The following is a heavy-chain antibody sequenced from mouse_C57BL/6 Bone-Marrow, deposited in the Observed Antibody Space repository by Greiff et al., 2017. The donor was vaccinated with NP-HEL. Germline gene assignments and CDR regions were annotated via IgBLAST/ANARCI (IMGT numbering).Heavy chain of an antibody. CDR1: GFTFSSYA. CDR3: ARVPS. Sequence: EVQLVESGGGLVKPGGSLKLSCAASGFTFSSYAMSWVRQTPEQRLEWVATISHGGSYTYYPDNVKGRFTISRDNAKNNLYLQMSHLTAEDTAMYYCARVPSWGQGTLVTVSA. CDR2: ISHGGSYT. J-gene: IGHJ3*01. V-gene: IGHV5-4*01.